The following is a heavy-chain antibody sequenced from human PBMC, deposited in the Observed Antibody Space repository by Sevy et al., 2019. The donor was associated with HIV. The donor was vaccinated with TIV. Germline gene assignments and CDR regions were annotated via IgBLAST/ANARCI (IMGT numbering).Heavy chain of an antibody. CDR3: AGYYYDSSGYYY. J-gene: IGHJ4*02. CDR1: GGTFSSYA. D-gene: IGHD3-22*01. CDR2: IIPIFGTA. V-gene: IGHV1-69*13. Sequence: ASVKVSCKASGGTFSSYAISWVRQAPGQGLEWMGGIIPIFGTANYAQTFQGRVTITADESTSTAYMELSSLRSEDTAVYYCAGYYYDSSGYYYWGQGTLVTVSS.